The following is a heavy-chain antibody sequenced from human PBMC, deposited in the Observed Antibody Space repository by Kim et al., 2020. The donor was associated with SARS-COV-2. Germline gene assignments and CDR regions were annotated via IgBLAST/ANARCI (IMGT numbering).Heavy chain of an antibody. Sequence: GGSLRLSCAASGFTFSSYWMHWVRQAPGKGLVWVSRINSDGSSTSYADSVKGRFTISRDNAKNTLYLQMNSLRAEDTAVYYCARDLEVGLQLWSYYYYYGMDVWGQGTTVTVSS. CDR2: INSDGSST. D-gene: IGHD5-18*01. CDR1: GFTFSSYW. J-gene: IGHJ6*02. CDR3: ARDLEVGLQLWSYYYYYGMDV. V-gene: IGHV3-74*01.